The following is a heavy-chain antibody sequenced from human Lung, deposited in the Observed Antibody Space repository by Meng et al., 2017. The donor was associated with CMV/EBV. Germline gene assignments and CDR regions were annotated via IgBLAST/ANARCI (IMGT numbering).Heavy chain of an antibody. CDR3: AKFTLTYYFDY. J-gene: IGHJ4*02. V-gene: IGHV3-21*04. CDR1: GFTLSDSN. Sequence: EVQLVESGGGLVKPGGSLRLSCAASGFTLSDSNMNWVRQAPGKGLEWVSSISSGSTSIYYADSVKGRFTISRDNSKNTLYLQMNSLRAEDTAVYYCAKFTLTYYFDYWGQGTLVTVSS. CDR2: ISSGSTSI.